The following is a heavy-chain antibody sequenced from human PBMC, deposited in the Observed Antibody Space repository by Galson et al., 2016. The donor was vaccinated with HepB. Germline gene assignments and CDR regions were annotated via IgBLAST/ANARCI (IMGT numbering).Heavy chain of an antibody. Sequence: SLRLSCVASGFTFSSYGMHWVRQAPGKGLEWLANIKKDGSEINYVDSVKGRFTTSRDNAKNSLYLQMNSLRAEDTALYYCTRNFDLWGRGTQVTVSS. CDR3: TRNFDL. V-gene: IGHV3-7*01. CDR1: GFTFSSYG. CDR2: IKKDGSEI. J-gene: IGHJ2*01.